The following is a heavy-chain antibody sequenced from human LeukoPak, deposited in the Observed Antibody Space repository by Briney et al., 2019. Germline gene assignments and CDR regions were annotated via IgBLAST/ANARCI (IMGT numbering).Heavy chain of an antibody. J-gene: IGHJ6*02. CDR1: GFTFKDYG. CDR3: AKHMRATNTYSFFGLDV. CDR2: INWNGGGT. V-gene: IGHV3-9*01. D-gene: IGHD1-26*01. Sequence: GGSLRLSCAATGFTFKDYGMHWVRRPPGKGLEWVSSINWNGGGTDYADSVKGRFTISGDNAKNSLYLQLSSLRPEDTALYYCAKHMRATNTYSFFGLDVWGQGTTVTVSS.